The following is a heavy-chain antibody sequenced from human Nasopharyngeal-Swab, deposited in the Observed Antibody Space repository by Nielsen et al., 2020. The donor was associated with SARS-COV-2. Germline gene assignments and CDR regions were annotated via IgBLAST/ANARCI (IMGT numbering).Heavy chain of an antibody. Sequence: ASVKVSCKASGYTFTCYYMHWVRQAPGQGLEWMGWINPNSGGTNYAQKFQGWVTMTRDTSISTAYMELSRLRSDDTAVYYCARDSGAVGTDYWGQGTLVTVSS. CDR2: INPNSGGT. D-gene: IGHD6-19*01. V-gene: IGHV1-2*04. CDR3: ARDSGAVGTDY. CDR1: GYTFTCYY. J-gene: IGHJ4*02.